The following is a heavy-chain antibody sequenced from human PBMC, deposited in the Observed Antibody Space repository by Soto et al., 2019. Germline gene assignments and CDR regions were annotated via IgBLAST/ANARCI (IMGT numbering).Heavy chain of an antibody. CDR2: ISGSGGDT. D-gene: IGHD3-10*01. CDR1: GFTFSTYA. Sequence: EVQLLESGGGLVQPGGSLRLSCAASGFTFSTYAMAWVRQAPGKGLEWISRISGSGGDTDYADSVKGRFTISRDNSKNTLYLQMNSLRAEDTAVYSCAKAGPSGTYYSPFDYWGQGTLVTVSS. V-gene: IGHV3-23*01. CDR3: AKAGPSGTYYSPFDY. J-gene: IGHJ4*02.